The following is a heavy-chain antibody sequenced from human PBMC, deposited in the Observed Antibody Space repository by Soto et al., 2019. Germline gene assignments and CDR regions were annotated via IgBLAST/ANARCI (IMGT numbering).Heavy chain of an antibody. V-gene: IGHV4-39*01. CDR3: ARHFLVGATTLGWFDP. J-gene: IGHJ5*02. D-gene: IGHD1-26*01. CDR2: IYYSGST. CDR1: GGSISSSSYY. Sequence: SETLSLTCTVSGGSISSSSYYWGWIRQPPGKGLEWIGSIYYSGSTYYNPSLKSRVTISVDTSKNQFSLKLSSVTAADTAVYYCARHFLVGATTLGWFDPWGQGTLVTVSS.